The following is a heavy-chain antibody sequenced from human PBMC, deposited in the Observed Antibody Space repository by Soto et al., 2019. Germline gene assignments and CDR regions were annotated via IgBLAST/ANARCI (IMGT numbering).Heavy chain of an antibody. Sequence: GESLKISCKGSGYSFTSYWIGWVRQMPGKGLEWMVIIYPGDSDTRYSPSFQGQVTISADKSISTAYLQWSSLKASDTAMYYCARQGTSSVVGMDVWGQGTTVTVSS. CDR2: IYPGDSDT. CDR3: ARQGTSSVVGMDV. D-gene: IGHD2-15*01. J-gene: IGHJ6*02. CDR1: GYSFTSYW. V-gene: IGHV5-51*01.